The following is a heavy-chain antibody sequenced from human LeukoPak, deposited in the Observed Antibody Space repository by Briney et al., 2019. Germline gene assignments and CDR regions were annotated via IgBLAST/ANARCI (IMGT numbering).Heavy chain of an antibody. J-gene: IGHJ4*02. CDR1: SGSISSHY. V-gene: IGHV4-59*11. D-gene: IGHD3-3*02. CDR3: ARGTIFDFDY. CDR2: IYYTGGT. Sequence: PSETLSLACTVSSGSISSHYWHWIRQPPGKGLERIGYIYYTGGTNYNPSLESRLSISLGPSKNQFSLSLSSVTATDTAVFYCARGTIFDFDYWGQGTLVTVSS.